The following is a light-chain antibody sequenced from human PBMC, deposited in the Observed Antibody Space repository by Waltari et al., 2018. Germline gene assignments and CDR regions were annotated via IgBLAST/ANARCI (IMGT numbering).Light chain of an antibody. V-gene: IGKV1-39*01. Sequence: DIQMTQSPSSLSASVGDRVTITCRASQSISNYLNWYQQKPGKAPKLLIYAASSLQSGVPSRFSGSGSGTDFTLTISSLQPEDFATYYCQQSYSTFWTFGQGTKVEIK. CDR1: QSISNY. CDR3: QQSYSTFWT. J-gene: IGKJ1*01. CDR2: AAS.